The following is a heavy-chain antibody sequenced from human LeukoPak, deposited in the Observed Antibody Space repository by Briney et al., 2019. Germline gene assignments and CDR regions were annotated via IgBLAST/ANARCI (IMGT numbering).Heavy chain of an antibody. CDR2: LNSDGSTT. J-gene: IGHJ4*02. D-gene: IGHD4-17*01. V-gene: IGHV3-74*01. CDR3: ARDLYGAFDY. Sequence: RTGGSLRLSCAASGFTFSSYWMYWARQAPGKGLVWVSCLNSDGSTTNYADSVKGRFTISRDIAKNTLYLQMNSPRAEDTAVYYCARDLYGAFDYWGQRTLVTVSS. CDR1: GFTFSSYW.